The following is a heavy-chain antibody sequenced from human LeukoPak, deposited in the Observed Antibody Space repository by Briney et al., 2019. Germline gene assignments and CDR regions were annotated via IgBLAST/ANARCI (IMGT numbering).Heavy chain of an antibody. J-gene: IGHJ4*02. Sequence: GGSLRLSCAASGFTFSSYAMSWVRQAPGKGLEWVSAISGSGGSTNYADSVKGRFTISRDNSKNTLYLQMNSLRAEDTAVYYCATGSVGVVIIPFDYWGQGTLVTVSS. CDR3: ATGSVGVVIIPFDY. D-gene: IGHD3-3*01. CDR1: GFTFSSYA. V-gene: IGHV3-23*01. CDR2: ISGSGGST.